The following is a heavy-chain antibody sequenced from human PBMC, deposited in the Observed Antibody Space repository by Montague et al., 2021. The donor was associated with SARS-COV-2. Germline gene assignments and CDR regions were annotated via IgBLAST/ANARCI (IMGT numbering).Heavy chain of an antibody. CDR2: LWYDGGNK. J-gene: IGHJ4*02. V-gene: IGHV3-33*01. CDR1: GFTFSSFG. Sequence: SLRLSCAASGFTFSSFGMHWVRQAPGKGLEWVAALWYDGGNKYYADSVKGRFTISRDNSKNTLYLQMNSLRAEDTAVYYCARELRGFSTSWYALDSWGQRTLVTVSS. CDR3: ARELRGFSTSWYALDS. D-gene: IGHD6-13*01.